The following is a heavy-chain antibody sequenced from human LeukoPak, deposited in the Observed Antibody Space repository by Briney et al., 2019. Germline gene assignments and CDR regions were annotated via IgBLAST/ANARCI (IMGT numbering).Heavy chain of an antibody. CDR2: INHSGST. J-gene: IGHJ6*02. V-gene: IGHV4-4*02. CDR3: ARDAGYGMDV. Sequence: PSETLSLTCAVSGGSISSSNWWSWVRPPPGKGLEWIGEINHSGSTSYNPSLKSRVTISVDTSKNQVSLTVRSVTAADTAVYYCARDAGYGMDVWGQGTTVTVSS. CDR1: GGSISSSNW.